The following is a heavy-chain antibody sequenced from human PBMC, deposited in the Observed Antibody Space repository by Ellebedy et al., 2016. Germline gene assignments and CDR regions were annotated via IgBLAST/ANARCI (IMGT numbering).Heavy chain of an antibody. J-gene: IGHJ2*01. CDR1: GGSLFNYY. V-gene: IGHV4-59*08. CDR3: AALQWLAPAWYFDL. Sequence: SETLSLTCTVSGGSLFNYYWSWIRQPPGKGLEWIGYIFYSGSSNYNPSLKSRVTISVDTSKNQFSLKLSSVTAADTAVYYCAALQWLAPAWYFDLWGRGTLVTVSS. CDR2: IFYSGSS. D-gene: IGHD6-19*01.